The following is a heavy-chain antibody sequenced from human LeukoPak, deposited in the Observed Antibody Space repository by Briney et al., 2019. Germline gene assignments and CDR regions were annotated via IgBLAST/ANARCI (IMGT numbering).Heavy chain of an antibody. V-gene: IGHV4-30-2*01. Sequence: SETLSLTCTVSGGSISSGGYYWSWIRQPPGKGLEWIGYIYHSGSTYYNPSLKSRVTISVDRSKNQFSLKLSSVTAADTAVYYCARDRGIAARASDYWGQGTLVTVSS. J-gene: IGHJ4*02. CDR2: IYHSGST. CDR1: GGSISSGGYY. D-gene: IGHD6-6*01. CDR3: ARDRGIAARASDY.